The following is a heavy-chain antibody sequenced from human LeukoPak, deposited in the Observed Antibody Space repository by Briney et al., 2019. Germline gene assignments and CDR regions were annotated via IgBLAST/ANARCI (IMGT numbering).Heavy chain of an antibody. CDR1: GFTFSSYS. J-gene: IGHJ4*02. V-gene: IGHV3-21*04. D-gene: IGHD3-16*01. CDR2: ISSSSSYI. Sequence: GGSLRLSCAASGFTFSSYSMNWVRQAPGKGLEWVSSISSSSSYIYYADSVKGRFTISRDNAKNSLYLQMNSLRAEDTAVYYCAKDLHYDYVWGSYQYFDYWGQGTLVTVSS. CDR3: AKDLHYDYVWGSYQYFDY.